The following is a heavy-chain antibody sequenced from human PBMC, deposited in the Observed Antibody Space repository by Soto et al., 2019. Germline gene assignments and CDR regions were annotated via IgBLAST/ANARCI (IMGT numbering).Heavy chain of an antibody. V-gene: IGHV1-18*04. CDR3: ARALDPSGSYYPDN. J-gene: IGHJ4*02. CDR1: GYNFMPYG. D-gene: IGHD1-26*01. Sequence: QVQLVQSGAEVKKPGASVKVSCKASGYNFMPYGVNWVRQAPGQGLEWMGWISPWKGNTNYAQSFQGRVTMTTDTSRSTATRDWRTRTSDDTAVYSWARALDPSGSYYPDNGGPGPLVPVSS. CDR2: ISPWKGNT.